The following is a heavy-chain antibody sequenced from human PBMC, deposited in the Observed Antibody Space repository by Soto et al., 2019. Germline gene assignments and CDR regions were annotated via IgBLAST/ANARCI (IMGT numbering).Heavy chain of an antibody. CDR1: GGTLSDHG. CDR2: TIPVLNTA. CDR3: ARGVYGSGNYYTGPSAFDI. J-gene: IGHJ3*02. Sequence: QVQLEQSGAEVKKPGSSVKVSCKASGGTLSDHGVAWLRQAPGQGLEWMGGTIPVLNTAKYAQKFQGRVTVTADKFTNIAYMELSSLRSEDTAFYFCARGVYGSGNYYTGPSAFDIWGQGTIVIVSS. D-gene: IGHD3-10*01. V-gene: IGHV1-69*06.